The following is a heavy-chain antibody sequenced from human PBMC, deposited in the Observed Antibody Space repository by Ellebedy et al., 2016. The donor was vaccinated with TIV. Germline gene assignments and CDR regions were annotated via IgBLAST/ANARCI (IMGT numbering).Heavy chain of an antibody. CDR1: GFTFSSYG. CDR3: AKALVVPAANRYYYYYGMDV. D-gene: IGHD2-2*01. J-gene: IGHJ6*02. Sequence: GESLKISXAASGFTFSSYGMHRVRQAPGKGLEWVAVISYDGSNKYYADSVKGRFTISRDNSKNTLYLQMNSLRAEDTAVYYCAKALVVPAANRYYYYYGMDVWGQGTTVTVSS. CDR2: ISYDGSNK. V-gene: IGHV3-30*18.